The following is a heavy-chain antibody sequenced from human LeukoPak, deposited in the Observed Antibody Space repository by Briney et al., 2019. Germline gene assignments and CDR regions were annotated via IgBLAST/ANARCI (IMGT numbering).Heavy chain of an antibody. D-gene: IGHD3-3*01. Sequence: PGGSLRLSCAASGSTFSSYWMSWVRQAPGKGLEWVANIKQDGSEKYYVDSVKGRFTISRDNAKNSLYLQMNSLRAEDTAVYYCAREFRGNYDFWSGYYTGILDYWGQGTLVTVSS. V-gene: IGHV3-7*01. CDR2: IKQDGSEK. CDR3: AREFRGNYDFWSGYYTGILDY. CDR1: GSTFSSYW. J-gene: IGHJ4*02.